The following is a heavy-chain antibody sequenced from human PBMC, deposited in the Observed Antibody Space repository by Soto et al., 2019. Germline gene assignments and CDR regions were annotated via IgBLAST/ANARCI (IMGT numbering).Heavy chain of an antibody. V-gene: IGHV3-48*03. CDR3: VSPSDWPDY. Sequence: EVQLVESGGGLVQPGGSLRLSCAAYGFTFSSYEMKWVRQDPGKGLEWVSYISSRGTTIYYAYSVKGRFTISRDNAKNSLFLQMNSLRAEDTAVYYCVSPSDWPDYWGQGTPVTVSS. CDR2: ISSRGTTI. CDR1: GFTFSSYE. J-gene: IGHJ4*02. D-gene: IGHD2-21*02.